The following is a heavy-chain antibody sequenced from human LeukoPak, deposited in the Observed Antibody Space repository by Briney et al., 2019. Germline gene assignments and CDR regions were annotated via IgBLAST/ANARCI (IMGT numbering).Heavy chain of an antibody. D-gene: IGHD6-13*01. CDR3: ARDRSQLSFDY. V-gene: IGHV1-69*06. CDR1: GGAFSSYA. Sequence: SVKVSCKASGGAFSSYAISWVRQAPGQGLEWMGGIIPIFGTANYAQRFQGRVTITADKSTSTAYMELSSLRSEDTAVYYCARDRSQLSFDYWGQGTLVTVSS. CDR2: IIPIFGTA. J-gene: IGHJ4*02.